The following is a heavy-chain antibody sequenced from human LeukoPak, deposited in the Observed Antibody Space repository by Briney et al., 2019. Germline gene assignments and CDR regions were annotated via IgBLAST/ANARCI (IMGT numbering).Heavy chain of an antibody. D-gene: IGHD3-10*01. CDR1: GFTFDGYA. Sequence: PGGSLRLSCAASGFTFDGYAMHWVRQAPGKGLEWVSGISWNSGSIVYADSVKGRFTISRDNAKNSLYLQMNSLRAEDMALYYSAKDMTPDSRGEFDYWGQGTLVTVSS. CDR2: ISWNSGSI. CDR3: AKDMTPDSRGEFDY. J-gene: IGHJ4*02. V-gene: IGHV3-9*03.